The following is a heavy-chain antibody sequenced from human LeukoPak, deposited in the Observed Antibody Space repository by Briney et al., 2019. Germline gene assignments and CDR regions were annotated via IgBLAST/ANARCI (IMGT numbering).Heavy chain of an antibody. V-gene: IGHV4-59*01. J-gene: IGHJ5*02. CDR1: GGSFSGYY. D-gene: IGHD3-10*01. CDR3: ARGYYYGSVSNWFDP. Sequence: PSETLSLTCAVYGGSFSGYYWSWIRQPPGKGLEWIGYIYYSGSTNYNPSLKSRVTISVDTSKNQFSLKLSSVTAADTAVYYCARGYYYGSVSNWFDPWGQGTLVTVSS. CDR2: IYYSGST.